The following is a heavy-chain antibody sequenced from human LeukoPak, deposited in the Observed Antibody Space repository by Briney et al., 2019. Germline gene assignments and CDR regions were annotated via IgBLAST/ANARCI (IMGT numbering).Heavy chain of an antibody. D-gene: IGHD1-26*01. V-gene: IGHV1-18*01. CDR1: GYTFTSYG. J-gene: IGHJ4*02. Sequence: ASVKVSCKASGYTFTSYGISWVRQAPGQGLEWMGWISAYNGNTNYAQKLQGRVTMTTDTSTSTAYMELRSLRSEDTAVYYCARLGTHSGSYPFDYWGQGTQVTVSS. CDR2: ISAYNGNT. CDR3: ARLGTHSGSYPFDY.